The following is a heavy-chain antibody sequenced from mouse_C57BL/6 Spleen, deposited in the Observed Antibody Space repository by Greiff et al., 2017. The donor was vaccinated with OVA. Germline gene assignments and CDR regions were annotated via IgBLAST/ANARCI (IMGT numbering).Heavy chain of an antibody. V-gene: IGHV5-4*01. J-gene: IGHJ2*01. Sequence: EVQRVESGGGLVKPGGSLKLSCAASGFTFSSYAMSWVRQTPEKRLEWVATISDGGSYTYYPDNVKGRFTISRDDAKNNLYLQLSHLKSEDTAMYYCARDSTSFDYWGQGTTLTVSS. CDR1: GFTFSSYA. CDR3: ARDSTSFDY. CDR2: ISDGGSYT. D-gene: IGHD1-1*01.